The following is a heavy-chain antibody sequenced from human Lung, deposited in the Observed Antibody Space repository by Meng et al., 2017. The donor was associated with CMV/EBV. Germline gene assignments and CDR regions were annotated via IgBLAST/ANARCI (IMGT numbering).Heavy chain of an antibody. CDR1: GFTFTSYG. V-gene: IGHV3-23*03. D-gene: IGHD2-2*01. Sequence: GGSXRLYCAASGFTFTSYGMSWVRQAPGKGLEWVSLIYNDGSRTYYADSVKGRFNISRDNSKNTVSFQTNNLRVEDSAVYYCVKGAGGMVPWGKGTLVTVSS. CDR3: VKGAGGMVP. J-gene: IGHJ4*02. CDR2: IYNDGSRT.